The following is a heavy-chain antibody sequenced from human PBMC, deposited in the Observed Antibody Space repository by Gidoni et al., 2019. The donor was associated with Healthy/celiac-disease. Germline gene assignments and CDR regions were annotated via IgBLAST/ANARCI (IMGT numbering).Heavy chain of an antibody. V-gene: IGHV3-30*04. Sequence: QVQLGESGGGVVQPGRALRRSWAASGFTFSSYAMHWVRQAPGQGLELLAVISYDGSNKYYADSVKGRFTISRDNSKNTLYLQMNSLRAEDTAVYYCARTYFEQWLAHETGPLYYWGQGTLVTVSS. J-gene: IGHJ4*02. D-gene: IGHD6-19*01. CDR3: ARTYFEQWLAHETGPLYY. CDR1: GFTFSSYA. CDR2: ISYDGSNK.